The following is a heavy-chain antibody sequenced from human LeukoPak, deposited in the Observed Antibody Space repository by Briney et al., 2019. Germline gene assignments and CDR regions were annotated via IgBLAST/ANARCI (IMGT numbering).Heavy chain of an antibody. Sequence: GGSLRLSCAASGFTFSRYGMHWVRQAPGKGLEWVAVISYDGSNKYYADPVKGRFTISRDNSKNTLYLQMNSLRAEDTAVYYCARGGTRLWFGRGDWFDPWGQGTLVTVSS. D-gene: IGHD3-10*01. CDR2: ISYDGSNK. CDR3: ARGGTRLWFGRGDWFDP. J-gene: IGHJ5*02. CDR1: GFTFSRYG. V-gene: IGHV3-30*03.